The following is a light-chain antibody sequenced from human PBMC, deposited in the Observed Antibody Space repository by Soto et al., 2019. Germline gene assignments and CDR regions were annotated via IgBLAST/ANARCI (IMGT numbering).Light chain of an antibody. V-gene: IGLV2-14*01. Sequence: QSALTQPASVSGSPGQSITISCTGTSSDIGGYNYVSWYQQHPGKAPKLMIFEVSNRPSGVSHRFSGSKSGNTAFLTISGLQADDEADYYCSSYTSSSTRVFGTGTKVTVL. CDR2: EVS. CDR3: SSYTSSSTRV. J-gene: IGLJ1*01. CDR1: SSDIGGYNY.